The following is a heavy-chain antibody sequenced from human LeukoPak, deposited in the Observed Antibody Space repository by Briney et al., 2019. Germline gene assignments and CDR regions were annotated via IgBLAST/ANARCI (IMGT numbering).Heavy chain of an antibody. V-gene: IGHV4-34*01. J-gene: IGHJ4*02. CDR1: GGSFSGYY. CDR2: INHSGST. Sequence: PSQTLSLTCAVYGGSFSGYYWSWIRQPPGKGLEWIGEINHSGSTNYNPSLKSRVTISVDTPKNQFSLKLSSVTAADTAVYYCARRIAVAGLDYWGQGTLVTVSS. CDR3: ARRIAVAGLDY. D-gene: IGHD6-19*01.